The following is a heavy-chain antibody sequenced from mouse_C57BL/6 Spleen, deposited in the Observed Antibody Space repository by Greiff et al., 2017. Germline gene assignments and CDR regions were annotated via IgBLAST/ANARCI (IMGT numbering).Heavy chain of an antibody. J-gene: IGHJ2*01. CDR2: IYPGSGST. V-gene: IGHV1-55*01. Sequence: QVQLQQPGAELVKPGASVKMSCKASGYTFTSYWITWVKQRPGQGLEWIGDIYPGSGSTKYNEKFKSKATLTVDTSSSTAYMQLSSLTSEDSAVYYCATPSNYDGSSYDDWGQGTTLTVSS. CDR3: ATPSNYDGSSYDD. D-gene: IGHD1-1*01. CDR1: GYTFTSYW.